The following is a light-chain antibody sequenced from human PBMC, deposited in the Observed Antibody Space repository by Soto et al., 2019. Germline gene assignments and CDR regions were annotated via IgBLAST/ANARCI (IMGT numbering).Light chain of an antibody. CDR1: SSDVGSYNL. CDR3: CSYAGSSTQV. Sequence: QSVLTQPASVTGSAGQSLSIFCTGTSSDVGSYNLVSWYQQHPGKAPKLMIYEVSKRPSGVSNRFSGSKSGNTASLTISGLQAEDEAAYYCCSYAGSSTQVFGTGTKVPVL. V-gene: IGLV2-23*02. J-gene: IGLJ1*01. CDR2: EVS.